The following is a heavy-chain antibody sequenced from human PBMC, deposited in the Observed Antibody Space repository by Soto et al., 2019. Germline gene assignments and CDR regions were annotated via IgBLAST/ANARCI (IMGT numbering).Heavy chain of an antibody. CDR2: ISAYNGNT. V-gene: IGHV1-18*01. J-gene: IGHJ4*02. CDR3: ARWDRGYIAAAGTGIDY. D-gene: IGHD6-13*01. Sequence: QVQLVQSGAEVKKPGASVKVSCKASGYTFTSYGISWVRQAPGQGLEWMGWISAYNGNTNYAQKLQGRVTMTTDTSTSTAYMELRSLRSDDTAVYYCARWDRGYIAAAGTGIDYWGQGTLVTISS. CDR1: GYTFTSYG.